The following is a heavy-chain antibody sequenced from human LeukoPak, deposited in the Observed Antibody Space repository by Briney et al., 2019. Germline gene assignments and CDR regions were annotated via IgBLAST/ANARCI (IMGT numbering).Heavy chain of an antibody. CDR3: ASHRPYYYDSRQTHYFDY. J-gene: IGHJ4*02. Sequence: SVKVSCKASGGTFSSYAISWVRQAPGQGLEWMGGIIPILGIANYAQKFQGRVTITADKSTSTAYMELSSLRSEDTAVYYCASHRPYYYDSRQTHYFDYWGQGTLVTVSS. D-gene: IGHD3-22*01. CDR2: IIPILGIA. CDR1: GGTFSSYA. V-gene: IGHV1-69*04.